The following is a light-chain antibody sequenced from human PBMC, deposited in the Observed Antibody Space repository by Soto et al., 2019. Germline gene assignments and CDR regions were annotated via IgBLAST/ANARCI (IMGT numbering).Light chain of an antibody. V-gene: IGLV2-14*01. CDR1: SSDVGGYNY. J-gene: IGLJ3*02. CDR3: SSYTSKNTRV. CDR2: EVS. Sequence: QSALTQPASVSGSPGQSITISCTGTSSDVGGYNYVSWYQQHPGKAPKLMIYEVSHRPSGVSNRFSGSKPANTASLTISGLQAEDEADYYCSSYTSKNTRVFGGGTKLTVL.